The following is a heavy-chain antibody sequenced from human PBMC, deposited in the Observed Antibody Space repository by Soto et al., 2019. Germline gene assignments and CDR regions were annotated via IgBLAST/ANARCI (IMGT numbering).Heavy chain of an antibody. Sequence: QTGGSLRLSFTTSGFSFASFAMTWFRQAPGKGLEWVATISGSDGKTYYADSVKGRFSISRDTSRNTLYLQMNSLRADDTATYYCAHMLTGTGGHFDHWGQGTLVTVSS. J-gene: IGHJ4*02. CDR1: GFSFASFA. D-gene: IGHD2-8*02. CDR3: AHMLTGTGGHFDH. V-gene: IGHV3-23*01. CDR2: ISGSDGKT.